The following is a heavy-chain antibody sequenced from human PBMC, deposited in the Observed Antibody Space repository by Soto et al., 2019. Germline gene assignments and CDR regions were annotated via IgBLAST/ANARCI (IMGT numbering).Heavy chain of an antibody. CDR2: INHSGST. Sequence: QVQLQQWGAGLLKPSETLSLTCAVYGGSFSGYYWSWIRQPPGKGLEWIGEINHSGSTNYNPSLKSRVTISVDTSKNQFSLKLSSVTAADTAVYYCARGVGLLRAFEIWGQGTMVTVSS. J-gene: IGHJ3*02. CDR3: ARGVGLLRAFEI. V-gene: IGHV4-34*01. CDR1: GGSFSGYY. D-gene: IGHD2-15*01.